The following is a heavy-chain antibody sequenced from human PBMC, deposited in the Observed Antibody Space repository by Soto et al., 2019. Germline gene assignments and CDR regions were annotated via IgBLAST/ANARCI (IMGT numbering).Heavy chain of an antibody. Sequence: SVKVSCKASGGTFSSYTISWVRQAPGQGLEWMGRIIPILGIAKYSQKFQGRVTITRDTSASTAYMELSSLRSEDTAVYYCARAPSWWYFDLWGRGTLVTVSS. CDR2: IIPILGIA. V-gene: IGHV1-69*02. CDR1: GGTFSSYT. CDR3: ARAPSWWYFDL. J-gene: IGHJ2*01.